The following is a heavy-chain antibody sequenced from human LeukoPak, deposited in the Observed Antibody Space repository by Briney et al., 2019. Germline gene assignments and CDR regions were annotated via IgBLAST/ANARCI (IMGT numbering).Heavy chain of an antibody. J-gene: IGHJ5*02. CDR3: ARGPNSSGWYSLSNGWFDP. Sequence: GASVKVSCKTSGSSFTAFYIHWVRQAPGQGLEWMGWINPNRGGTNYAQKFQGRVTMTRDTSISTAYMELSRLRSDDTAVYYCARGPNSSGWYSLSNGWFDPWGQGTLVTVSS. CDR2: INPNRGGT. CDR1: GSSFTAFY. V-gene: IGHV1-2*02. D-gene: IGHD6-19*01.